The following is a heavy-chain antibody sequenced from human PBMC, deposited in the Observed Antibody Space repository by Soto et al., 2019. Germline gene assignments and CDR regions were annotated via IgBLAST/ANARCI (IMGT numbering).Heavy chain of an antibody. J-gene: IGHJ4*02. D-gene: IGHD4-17*01. V-gene: IGHV3-74*01. CDR1: GFIFSDHW. CDR3: ARSTTLTILN. Sequence: EVQLVESGGGLIQPGGSLRLSCAASGFIFSDHWMLWVRQAPGKGLVWVSRINRDGSSTRYAASVKGRFTISRDTAKNTLYLQLNSLRAEDTAVSYCARSTTLTILNWGQGTLVTVS. CDR2: INRDGSST.